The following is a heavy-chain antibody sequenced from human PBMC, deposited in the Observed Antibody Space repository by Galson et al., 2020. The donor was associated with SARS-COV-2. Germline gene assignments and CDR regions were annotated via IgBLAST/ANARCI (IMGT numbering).Heavy chain of an antibody. CDR2: ISDTGTT. CDR3: AAAGHVTRGPPPDPLRRFHLLSLEY. D-gene: IGHD2-2*01. CDR1: GGSISYYC. Sequence: SETLSLTCTVSGGSISYYCWTWIRQSPGKGLEWIGYISDTGTTDYKPSPKSRATISEDTSKTQFSLKVRSVTAADTAIYYCAAAGHVTRGPPPDPLRRFHLLSLEYWGQGSLVTVSS. J-gene: IGHJ4*02. V-gene: IGHV4-59*13.